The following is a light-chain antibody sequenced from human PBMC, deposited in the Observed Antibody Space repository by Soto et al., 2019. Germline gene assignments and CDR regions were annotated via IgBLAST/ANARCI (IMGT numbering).Light chain of an antibody. V-gene: IGKV1-39*01. CDR1: QNIRTY. J-gene: IGKJ2*01. CDR2: AAS. Sequence: DIQMTQSPSSLSASVGDRVTITCRASQNIRTYLNWYQQKPGKAPDLLVFAASNLQTGVPLRFSGGDSGTEFTLTISSLQPEDFATYYCQQTYSVLPYTFGQGTKLDIK. CDR3: QQTYSVLPYT.